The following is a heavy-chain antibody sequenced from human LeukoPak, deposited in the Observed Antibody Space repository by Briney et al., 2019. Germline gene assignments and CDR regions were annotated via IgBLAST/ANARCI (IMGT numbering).Heavy chain of an antibody. CDR3: ARKRITMIVDI. D-gene: IGHD3-22*01. V-gene: IGHV4-59*01. CDR1: GGSISSYY. CDR2: IYYSGST. J-gene: IGHJ3*02. Sequence: SETLSLTRTVSGGSISSYYWSWIRQPPGKGLEWIGYIYYSGSTNYNPSLKSRATISVDTSKNQFSLKLSSVTAADTAVYYCARKRITMIVDIWGQGTMVTVSS.